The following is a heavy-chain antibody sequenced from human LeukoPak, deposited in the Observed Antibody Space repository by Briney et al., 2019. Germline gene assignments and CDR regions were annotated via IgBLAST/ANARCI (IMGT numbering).Heavy chain of an antibody. CDR1: GGSISSGGYY. J-gene: IGHJ4*02. CDR2: IYYSGST. CDR3: ARAGYVGYCSGGSCYPHFDY. V-gene: IGHV4-31*03. D-gene: IGHD2-15*01. Sequence: SETLSLTCTVSGGSISSGGYYWSWIRQHPGKGLEWIGYIYYSGSTCYNPSLKSRVTISVDTSKNQFSLKLSSVTAADTAVYYCARAGYVGYCSGGSCYPHFDYWGQGTLVTVSS.